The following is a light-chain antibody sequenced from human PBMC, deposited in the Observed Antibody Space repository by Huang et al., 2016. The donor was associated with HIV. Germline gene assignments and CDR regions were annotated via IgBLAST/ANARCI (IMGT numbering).Light chain of an antibody. CDR1: QTINSY. Sequence: DIQMTQSPSSLSASVGDSVTITCRASQTINSYLHWYQQKPGKAPQLLIYAASNLQSGVPSRFSGGGSGTEFTRTISSLQPEDVATYYCQQTYSSPRTFGQGTKVDIK. CDR3: QQTYSSPRT. CDR2: AAS. V-gene: IGKV1-39*01. J-gene: IGKJ1*01.